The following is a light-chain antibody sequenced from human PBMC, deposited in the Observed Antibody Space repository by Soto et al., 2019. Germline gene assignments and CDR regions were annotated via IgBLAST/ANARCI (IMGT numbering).Light chain of an antibody. CDR3: QTWGTGIRV. J-gene: IGLJ3*02. Sequence: QPVLTQSPSVSASLGASVRLTCTLSSGHSSNSIAWHQQQPEKGPRYLMKINSDGSHNKGDGIPDRFSGSSSGTERYLTISSLQSDDEADYYCQTWGTGIRVFGGGTQLTVL. V-gene: IGLV4-69*01. CDR1: SGHSSNS. CDR2: INSDGSH.